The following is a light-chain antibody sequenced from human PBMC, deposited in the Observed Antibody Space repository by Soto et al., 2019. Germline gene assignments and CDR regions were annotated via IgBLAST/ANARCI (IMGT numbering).Light chain of an antibody. Sequence: QSALTQPASVSGSPGQSIAISCTGTSSDVGSYDRVSWYQQSQGKAPTLIIYEVNKRPAGVSIRFSGSKAGNMASLTISGLQSEDEADYYCSSSVGGPIRVFGGGTKVTVL. J-gene: IGLJ3*02. CDR3: SSSVGGPIRV. CDR2: EVN. CDR1: SSDVGSYDR. V-gene: IGLV2-23*02.